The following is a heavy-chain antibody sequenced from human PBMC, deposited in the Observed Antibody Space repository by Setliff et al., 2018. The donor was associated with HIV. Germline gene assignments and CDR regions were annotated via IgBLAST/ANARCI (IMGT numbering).Heavy chain of an antibody. J-gene: IGHJ2*01. CDR1: GGSFSGYY. CDR3: ARQDYYYDSSGYYRWWEPFSWYFDL. D-gene: IGHD3-22*01. V-gene: IGHV4-34*01. CDR2: INHSGGT. Sequence: PSETLSLTCAVYGGSFSGYYWSWIRQPPGKGLEWIGEINHSGGTNYNPSLKSRVTISVDTSKNQFSLKLSSVTAADTAVYYCARQDYYYDSSGYYRWWEPFSWYFDLWGRGTLVTVSS.